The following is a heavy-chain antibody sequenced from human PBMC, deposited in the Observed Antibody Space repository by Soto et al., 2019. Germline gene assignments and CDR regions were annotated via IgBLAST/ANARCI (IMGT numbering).Heavy chain of an antibody. CDR3: ARHIPSGYNDAFDI. CDR2: IYWDDDK. CDR1: GFSLSTSGVG. D-gene: IGHD3-9*01. V-gene: IGHV2-5*02. Sequence: QITLKESGPTLVKPTQTLTLTCTFSGFSLSTSGVGVGWIRQPPGKALDWVTLIYWDDDKRYSASLKSRITITKDASKSQVVLTMSNMDPVDTGTYYCARHIPSGYNDAFDIRGQGTMVTVSS. J-gene: IGHJ3*02.